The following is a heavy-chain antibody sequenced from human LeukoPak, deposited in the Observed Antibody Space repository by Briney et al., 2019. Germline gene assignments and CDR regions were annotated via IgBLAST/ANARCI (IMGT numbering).Heavy chain of an antibody. CDR3: ARGRTTVTSVFDY. V-gene: IGHV1-69*05. CDR2: IIPIFGTA. J-gene: IGHJ4*02. CDR1: GGTFSSYA. Sequence: SVKVSCKASGGTFSSYAISWVRQAPGQGLEWMGGIIPIFGTANYAQKFQGRVTMTRDMSTSTVYMELSSLRSEDTALYYCARGRTTVTSVFDYWGQGTLVTVSS. D-gene: IGHD4-11*01.